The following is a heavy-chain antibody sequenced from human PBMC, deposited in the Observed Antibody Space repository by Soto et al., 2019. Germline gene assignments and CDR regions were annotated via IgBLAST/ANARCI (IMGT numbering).Heavy chain of an antibody. D-gene: IGHD3-3*01. CDR1: GFTFSSYA. V-gene: IGHV3-23*01. Sequence: PGGSLRLFCAASGFTFSSYAMSWVRQAPGKGLEWVSAISGSGGSTYYADSVKGRFTISRDNSKNTLYLQMNSLRAEDTAVYYCAKDQSRDFWSGDYGMDVWGQGTTVTVSS. CDR3: AKDQSRDFWSGDYGMDV. J-gene: IGHJ6*02. CDR2: ISGSGGST.